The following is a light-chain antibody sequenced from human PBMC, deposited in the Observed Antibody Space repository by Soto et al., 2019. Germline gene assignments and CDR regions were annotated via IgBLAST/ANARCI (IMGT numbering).Light chain of an antibody. CDR1: QSVSSD. CDR3: QQYGSSPRT. Sequence: EIVMTQSPATLSVSPGERVTLSCRASQSVSSDLVWYQQKPGQAPRLLTYGASSRATGIPDRFSGSGSGTDFTLTISRLEPEDFAVYYCQQYGSSPRTFGQGTKVDI. J-gene: IGKJ1*01. V-gene: IGKV3-20*01. CDR2: GAS.